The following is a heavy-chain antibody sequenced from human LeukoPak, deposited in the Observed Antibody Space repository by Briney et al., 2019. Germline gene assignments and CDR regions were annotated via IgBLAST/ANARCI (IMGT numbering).Heavy chain of an antibody. D-gene: IGHD6-19*01. J-gene: IGHJ4*02. CDR2: ISAYNGNT. Sequence: ASVEVSCKASGYTFTSYGISWVRQAPGQGLEWMGWISAYNGNTNYAQKLQGRVTMTTDTSTSTAYMELRSLRSDDTAVYYCARLSDSSGWGYFDYWGQGTLVTVSS. V-gene: IGHV1-18*04. CDR3: ARLSDSSGWGYFDY. CDR1: GYTFTSYG.